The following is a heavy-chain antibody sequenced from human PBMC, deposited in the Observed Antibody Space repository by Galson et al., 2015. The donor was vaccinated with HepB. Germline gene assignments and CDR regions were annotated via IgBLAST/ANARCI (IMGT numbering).Heavy chain of an antibody. CDR2: ISYDGSNK. V-gene: IGHV3-30*18. CDR3: AKGGHYDSSGVFDY. D-gene: IGHD3-22*01. Sequence: SLRLSCAASGFTFSSYGVHWVRQAPGKGLEWVAVISYDGSNKYYADSVKGRFTISRDNSKNTLYLQMNSLRAEDTAVYYCAKGGHYDSSGVFDYWGQGTLVTVSS. CDR1: GFTFSSYG. J-gene: IGHJ4*02.